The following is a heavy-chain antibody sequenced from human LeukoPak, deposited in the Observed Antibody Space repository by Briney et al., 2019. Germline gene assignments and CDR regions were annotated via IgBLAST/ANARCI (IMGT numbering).Heavy chain of an antibody. CDR2: IYTSGST. J-gene: IGHJ6*03. CDR3: ARAHDYYYYMDV. V-gene: IGHV4-61*02. Sequence: PSETLSLTCTVSGNSISSGDYYWSWIRQPAGKGLEWIGRIYTSGSTTYNPSLKSRVTISGDTSENQFSLRLSSVTAADTAVYYCARAHDYYYYMDVWGKGTTVTVSS. CDR1: GNSISSGDYY.